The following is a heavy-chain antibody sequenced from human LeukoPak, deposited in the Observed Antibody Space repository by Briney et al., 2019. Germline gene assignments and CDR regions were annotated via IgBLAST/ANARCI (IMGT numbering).Heavy chain of an antibody. V-gene: IGHV4-34*01. D-gene: IGHD3-3*01. CDR2: INHSGST. CDR3: ARVRESVIFGVIMGCCFDY. CDR1: GGSFSGYY. Sequence: SETLSLTCAVYGGSFSGYYWSWIRHPPGKGLEWIGEINHSGSTNYNPSLKSRVTISVDTSKNQFSLKLSSVTAADTAVYYCARVRESVIFGVIMGCCFDYWGQGTLVTVSS. J-gene: IGHJ4*02.